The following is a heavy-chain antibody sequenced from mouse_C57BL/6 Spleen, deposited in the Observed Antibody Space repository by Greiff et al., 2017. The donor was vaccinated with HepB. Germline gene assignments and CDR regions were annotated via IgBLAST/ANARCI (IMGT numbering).Heavy chain of an antibody. CDR2: ISDGGSYT. J-gene: IGHJ4*01. Sequence: EVQVVESGGGLVKPGGSLKLSCAASGFTFSSYAMSWVRQTPEKRLEWVATISDGGSYTYYPDNVKGRFTLSRDNAKNNLYLQMSHLKSEDTAMYYCARKGYGKDYAMDYWGQGTSVTVSS. CDR3: ARKGYGKDYAMDY. CDR1: GFTFSSYA. V-gene: IGHV5-4*01. D-gene: IGHD2-1*01.